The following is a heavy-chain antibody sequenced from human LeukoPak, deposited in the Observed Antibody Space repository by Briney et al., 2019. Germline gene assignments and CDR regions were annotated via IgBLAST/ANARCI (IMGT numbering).Heavy chain of an antibody. D-gene: IGHD1-26*01. V-gene: IGHV4-59*01. Sequence: SETLSLTCTVSGGSISSYYWSWIRQPPGKGLEWIGYIYYSGSTNYNPSLKSRVTISVDTSKNQFSLKLSSVTAADTAVYYCARGPSRGGEHFDYWGQRTLVTVSS. CDR1: GGSISSYY. J-gene: IGHJ4*02. CDR3: ARGPSRGGEHFDY. CDR2: IYYSGST.